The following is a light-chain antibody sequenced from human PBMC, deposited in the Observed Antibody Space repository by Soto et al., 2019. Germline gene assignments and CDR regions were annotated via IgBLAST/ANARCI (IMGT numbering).Light chain of an antibody. V-gene: IGKV1-5*03. Sequence: DIQMTQSPSTLSASVGDRVTIACRASQAISSWLAWYQQKPEKAPKLLIYRASTLESGVPSRFSGSGSGTEFTLTINSLQADDFATYYCQQYNIYSWAFGQGTKVDI. CDR1: QAISSW. CDR2: RAS. CDR3: QQYNIYSWA. J-gene: IGKJ1*01.